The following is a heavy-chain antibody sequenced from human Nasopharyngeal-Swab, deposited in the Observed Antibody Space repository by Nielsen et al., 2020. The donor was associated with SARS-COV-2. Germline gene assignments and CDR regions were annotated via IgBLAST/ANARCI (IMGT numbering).Heavy chain of an antibody. CDR3: ARLCSSGCGDYYYGMDV. CDR1: GYSFTSYW. V-gene: IGHV5-51*01. Sequence: KVSCKGSGYSFTSYWIGWVRQMPGKCLEWMGIIYPGDSDTRYSPSFQGQVTISADKSIGTAYLQWSSLKASDTAMYYCARLCSSGCGDYYYGMDVWGQGTTVTVSS. CDR2: IYPGDSDT. J-gene: IGHJ6*02. D-gene: IGHD6-19*01.